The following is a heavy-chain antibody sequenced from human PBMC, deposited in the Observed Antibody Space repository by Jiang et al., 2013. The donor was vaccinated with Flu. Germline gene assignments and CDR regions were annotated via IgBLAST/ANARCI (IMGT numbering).Heavy chain of an antibody. V-gene: IGHV1-18*01. CDR2: ISAYTGNT. CDR3: TTGSVGTTGLFDF. J-gene: IGHJ4*02. D-gene: IGHD1-1*01. CDR1: GYTFNSYG. Sequence: SGAEVKKPGASVKVSCKASGYTFNSYGISWVRQAPGQGLEWVGWISAYTGNTYYAQKFQGRVTLTTDTSTNTAYMDLSNLRSEDTAVYYCTTGSVGTTGLFDFWGQGTLVTVSS.